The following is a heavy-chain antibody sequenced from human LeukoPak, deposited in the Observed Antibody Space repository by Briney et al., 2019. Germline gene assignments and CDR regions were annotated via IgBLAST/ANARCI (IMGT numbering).Heavy chain of an antibody. V-gene: IGHV3-30*03. CDR1: GFTFSNHG. Sequence: GGSLRLSCAPSGFTFSNHGMHWVRQAPGKGLEWVAVTSSDLNVKLYADSVKGRFTISRDNSRSTLYLQMNSLRPEDTAIYYCAREGYYGSGSPPSLYFDYWGQGTLVTVSS. CDR2: TSSDLNVK. J-gene: IGHJ4*01. CDR3: AREGYYGSGSPPSLYFDY. D-gene: IGHD3-10*01.